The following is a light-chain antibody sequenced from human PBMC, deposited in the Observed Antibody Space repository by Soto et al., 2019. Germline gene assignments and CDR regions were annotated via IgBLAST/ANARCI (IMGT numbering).Light chain of an antibody. Sequence: DIQMTQSPSSLSASVGDRVTITCRASQSISNYLNWYQQKPGKAPKLLIYAASSLHSGVPSTFSGSGSGTDFTLTIGSLQPEDFATYYCQQSYSTPHTFGGGTKVDIK. CDR3: QQSYSTPHT. V-gene: IGKV1-39*01. CDR2: AAS. CDR1: QSISNY. J-gene: IGKJ4*01.